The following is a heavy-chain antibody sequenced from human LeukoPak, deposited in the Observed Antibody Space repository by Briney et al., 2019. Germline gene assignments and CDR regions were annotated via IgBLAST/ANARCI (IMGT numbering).Heavy chain of an antibody. CDR3: TGGGSITVAGY. CDR1: GFTFSNYW. Sequence: PGGSLRLSCAASGFTFSNYWMHWVRQAPGKGLVWVSRIDSDGSSTNYADSVKGRFTISRDNAKNTLYLQMNSLRAEDTAVYYCTGGGSITVAGYWSQGTLVTVSS. V-gene: IGHV3-74*01. J-gene: IGHJ4*02. D-gene: IGHD6-19*01. CDR2: IDSDGSST.